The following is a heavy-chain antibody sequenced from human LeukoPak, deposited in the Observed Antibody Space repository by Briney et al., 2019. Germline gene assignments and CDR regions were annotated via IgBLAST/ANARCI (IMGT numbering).Heavy chain of an antibody. CDR1: GFTFSSYA. Sequence: PGGSLRLSCAASGFTFSSYAMHWVRQAPGKGLEWVAVISYDGSNKYYADSVKGRFTISRDNSKNTLYLQMNSLRAEDTAVYYCANHYGSWGQGTLVTVSS. V-gene: IGHV3-30*04. J-gene: IGHJ4*02. CDR3: ANHYGS. D-gene: IGHD3-16*01. CDR2: ISYDGSNK.